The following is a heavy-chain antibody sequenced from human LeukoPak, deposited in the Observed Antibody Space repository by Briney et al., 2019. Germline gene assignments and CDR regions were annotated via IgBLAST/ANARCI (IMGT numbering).Heavy chain of an antibody. CDR1: GGSISSYY. CDR3: ARNGYCSSTSCRYWYFDL. V-gene: IGHV4-59*01. Sequence: SETLSLTCTVSGGSISSYYWSWIRPPPGKGLEWIGNIYDSGSTNYNPSLKSRVTLSVDTSKNQFSLKLNSVTAADTAVYYCARNGYCSSTSCRYWYFDLWGRGTLVTVSS. J-gene: IGHJ2*01. D-gene: IGHD2-2*03. CDR2: IYDSGST.